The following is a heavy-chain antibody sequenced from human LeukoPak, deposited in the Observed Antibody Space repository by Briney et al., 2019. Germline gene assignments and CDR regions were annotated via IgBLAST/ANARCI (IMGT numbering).Heavy chain of an antibody. CDR3: ARRTTVTTVYYYYGMDV. V-gene: IGHV1-69*13. D-gene: IGHD4-17*01. J-gene: IGHJ6*02. CDR2: IIPIFGTA. Sequence: RASVTVSCKASGGTFSSYAISWVRQAPGQGLEWMGGIIPIFGTANYAQKFQGRVTITADESTSTAYMELSSLRSEDTAVYYCARRTTVTTVYYYYGMDVWGQGTTVTVSS. CDR1: GGTFSSYA.